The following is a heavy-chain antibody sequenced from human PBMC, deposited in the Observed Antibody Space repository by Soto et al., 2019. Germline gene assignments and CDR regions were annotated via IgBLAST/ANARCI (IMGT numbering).Heavy chain of an antibody. D-gene: IGHD2-15*01. J-gene: IGHJ4*02. CDR2: VYNSGST. CDR3: ARYRREEVAGYTLDN. V-gene: IGHV4-59*01. Sequence: ASETLSLTCTVSGGSISSNYWTWIRQPPGKGLEWIGYVYNSGSTNYSPSLKSRVTISEDTSKSQFSLKVNSMTAADTAVYYCARYRREEVAGYTLDNWGQGILVTVSS. CDR1: GGSISSNY.